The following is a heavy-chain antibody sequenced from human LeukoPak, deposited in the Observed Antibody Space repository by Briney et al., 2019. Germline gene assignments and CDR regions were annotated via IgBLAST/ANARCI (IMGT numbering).Heavy chain of an antibody. CDR2: ISAQHGQT. CDR3: AGSLGYCTSNFCYLKY. V-gene: IGHV1-18*01. CDR1: GYSKNFYG. Sequence: ASVKVSCKTSGYSKNFYGITRVRQVAGQGLEWMGWISAQHGQTEYAPNSQDRVTMTTDTYTNTAYMELRSLRSDDTAVYYCAGSLGYCTSNFCYLKYWGQGALVTVSS. J-gene: IGHJ4*02. D-gene: IGHD2-2*01.